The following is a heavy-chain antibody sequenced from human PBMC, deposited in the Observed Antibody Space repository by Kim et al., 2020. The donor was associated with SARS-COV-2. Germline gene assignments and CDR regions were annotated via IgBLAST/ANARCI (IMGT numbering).Heavy chain of an antibody. V-gene: IGHV3-21*01. CDR2: ISSSSSYI. CDR3: ATLWFGEGFAFDI. CDR1: GFTFSSYS. Sequence: GGSLRLSCAASGFTFSSYSMNWVRQAPGKGLEWVSSISSSSSYIYYADSVKGRFTISRDKAKNSLYLQMNSLRAEDTAVYYCATLWFGEGFAFDIWGQGTMVTVSS. J-gene: IGHJ3*02. D-gene: IGHD3-10*01.